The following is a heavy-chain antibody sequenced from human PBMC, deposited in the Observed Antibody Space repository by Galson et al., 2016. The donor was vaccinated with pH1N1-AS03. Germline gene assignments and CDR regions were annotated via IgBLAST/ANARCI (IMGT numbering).Heavy chain of an antibody. V-gene: IGHV2-70*11. J-gene: IGHJ6*02. D-gene: IGHD3-10*01. Sequence: PALVNPTQTLTLTRTFSGFSLTSDGMCVNWIRQPPGKALEWHARINWDDDKYYSTALKARLTISKGTTKDQVALTLTNVDPVDTATYYRARGVRHFYYAMDFWGQGTTVTVSS. CDR1: GFSLTSDGMC. CDR2: INWDDDK. CDR3: ARGVRHFYYAMDF.